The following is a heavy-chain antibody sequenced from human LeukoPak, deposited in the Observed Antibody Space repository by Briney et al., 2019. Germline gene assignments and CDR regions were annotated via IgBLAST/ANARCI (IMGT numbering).Heavy chain of an antibody. D-gene: IGHD6-6*01. J-gene: IGHJ6*03. CDR3: ARVASSAQVRYYYYYYYMDV. CDR2: IYYSGST. V-gene: IGHV4-39*07. Sequence: SETLSLTCTVSGGFLSSGSYYWGWIRQPPGKGLEWVGSIYYSGSTYYNPSLKSRVTISVDTSNNQFSLKLSSVTAADTAVYYCARVASSAQVRYYYYYYYMDVWGKGTTVTVSS. CDR1: GGFLSSGSYY.